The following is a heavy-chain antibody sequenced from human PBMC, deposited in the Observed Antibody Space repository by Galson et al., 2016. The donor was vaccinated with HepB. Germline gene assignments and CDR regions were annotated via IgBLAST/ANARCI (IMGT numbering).Heavy chain of an antibody. D-gene: IGHD3-16*01. CDR3: ARESSITFVTYYYGMYV. CDR1: GFTFSSYS. J-gene: IGHJ6*02. V-gene: IGHV3-48*02. CDR2: ISGSSTTI. Sequence: SLRLSCAASGFTFSSYSMNWVRQAPGKGLEIISYISGSSTTIHYADSVKGRFSISRDNARNSLYLQMNSLRHEDTGVYYWARESSITFVTYYYGMYVWGQGTTVTVSS.